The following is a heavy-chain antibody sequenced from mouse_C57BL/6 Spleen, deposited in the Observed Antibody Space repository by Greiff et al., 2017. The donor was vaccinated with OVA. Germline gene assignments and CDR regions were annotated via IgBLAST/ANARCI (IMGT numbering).Heavy chain of an antibody. CDR3: ARHDGSYWYFDV. CDR2: IWSDGST. D-gene: IGHD2-3*01. V-gene: IGHV2-6-1*01. CDR1: GFSFTSYG. J-gene: IGHJ1*03. Sequence: VKLMESGPGLVAPSQSLSITCTVSGFSFTSYGVHWVRQPPGKGLEWLVVIWSDGSTTYNSALKSRLSISKDNSKSQVFLKMNSLQTDETAMYDCARHDGSYWYFDVWGTGTTVTVSS.